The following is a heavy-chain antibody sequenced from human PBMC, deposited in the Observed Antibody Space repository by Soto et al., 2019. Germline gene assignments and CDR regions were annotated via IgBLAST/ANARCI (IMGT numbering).Heavy chain of an antibody. CDR3: ARDKSGSPLGSYYFDY. Sequence: QVQLQQWGAGLLKPSETLSLTCAVYGGSFSGYYWSWIRQPPGKGLEWIGEINHSGSTYYNPSLKSRVTISVDTSKNQFSLKLSSVTAADTAVYYCARDKSGSPLGSYYFDYWGQGTLVTVSS. D-gene: IGHD1-26*01. V-gene: IGHV4-34*01. CDR2: INHSGST. J-gene: IGHJ4*02. CDR1: GGSFSGYY.